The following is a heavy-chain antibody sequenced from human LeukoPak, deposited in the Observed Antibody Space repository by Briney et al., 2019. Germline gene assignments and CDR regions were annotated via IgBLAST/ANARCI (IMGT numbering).Heavy chain of an antibody. V-gene: IGHV6-1*01. CDR1: GDSVSSNSAG. CDR3: TRGGGELNY. J-gene: IGHJ4*02. Sequence: SQTLSLTCAISGDSVSSNSAGGNWIRQSPSRGLEWLARIYYRSKWYNHYVLSVKGRITVTPDTPKNQLSLQLNSVTPEDTAVYYCTRGGGELNYWGQGILVTVPS. CDR2: IYYRSKWYN. D-gene: IGHD1-26*01.